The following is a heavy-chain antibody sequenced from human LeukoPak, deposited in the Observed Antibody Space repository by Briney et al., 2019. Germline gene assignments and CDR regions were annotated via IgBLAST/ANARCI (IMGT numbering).Heavy chain of an antibody. CDR3: TRDLLDAYYYYYYMDV. J-gene: IGHJ6*03. Sequence: GGSLRLSCAASGFTFSSYWMSWVRQAPGKGLEWVGFIRGKAYGGTTEYAASVKGRFTISRDDSKSIAYLQMNSLKTGDTAVYYCTRDLLDAYYYYYYMDVWGKGTTVTVSS. CDR1: GFTFSSYW. V-gene: IGHV3-49*04. CDR2: IRGKAYGGTT. D-gene: IGHD2/OR15-2a*01.